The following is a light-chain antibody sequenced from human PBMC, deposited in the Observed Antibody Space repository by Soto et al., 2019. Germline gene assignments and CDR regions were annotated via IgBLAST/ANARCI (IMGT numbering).Light chain of an antibody. Sequence: EIVLTQSPGTLSLSPGERATLSCRASQSVSSSYLAWYQQKPGQTPRLLIYDASSRATGITDRFSGSGSGTDFTLTISRLEPEDCAVYYCQQYGSSPLFTFGPGTKVDIK. CDR3: QQYGSSPLFT. CDR1: QSVSSSY. V-gene: IGKV3-20*01. J-gene: IGKJ3*01. CDR2: DAS.